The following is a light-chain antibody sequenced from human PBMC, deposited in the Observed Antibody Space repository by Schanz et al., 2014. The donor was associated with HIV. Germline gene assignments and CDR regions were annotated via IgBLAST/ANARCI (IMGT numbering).Light chain of an antibody. V-gene: IGKV1-39*01. CDR2: AAS. Sequence: DIQMTQSPSSLSASVGDRVTITCRASQSISSYLNWYQQKPGKAPKLLIYAASSLQSGVPSRFSGSGSGTDFTLTISSLQPEDFATYSCQQSDSIPWTFGQGTKVEIK. J-gene: IGKJ1*01. CDR3: QQSDSIPWT. CDR1: QSISSY.